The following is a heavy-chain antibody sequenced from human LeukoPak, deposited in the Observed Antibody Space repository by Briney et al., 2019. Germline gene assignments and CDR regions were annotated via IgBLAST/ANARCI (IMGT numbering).Heavy chain of an antibody. Sequence: PSETLSLTCTVSGGSISSSSYYWGWIRQPPGKGLEWIGSIYYSGSTYYNPSLKSRVTISVDTSKNQFSLKLSSVTAADTAMYYCARPALNYDFWSGYTTPDDAFDIWGQGTMVTVSS. CDR3: ARPALNYDFWSGYTTPDDAFDI. CDR2: IYYSGST. CDR1: GGSISSSSYY. D-gene: IGHD3-3*01. J-gene: IGHJ3*02. V-gene: IGHV4-39*01.